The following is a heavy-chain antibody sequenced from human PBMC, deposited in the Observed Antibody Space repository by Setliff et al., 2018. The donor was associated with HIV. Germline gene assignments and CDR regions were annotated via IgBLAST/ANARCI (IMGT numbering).Heavy chain of an antibody. J-gene: IGHJ6*02. CDR2: IRSKGYGSAT. D-gene: IGHD3-10*01. CDR1: GFTFSGSA. V-gene: IGHV3-73*01. CDR3: ARDYLYYNMYNGSPVYGMDV. Sequence: GGSLRLSCAASGFTFSGSAMHWVRQASGKGLEWVGRIRSKGYGSATAYAASVKGRFTISRDDSKNTAYLQMDSLKTEDTAVYYCARDYLYYNMYNGSPVYGMDVWGQGTTVTVSS.